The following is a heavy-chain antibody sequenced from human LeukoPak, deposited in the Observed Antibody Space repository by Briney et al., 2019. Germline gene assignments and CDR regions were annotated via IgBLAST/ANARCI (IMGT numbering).Heavy chain of an antibody. V-gene: IGHV3-11*03. Sequence: GGSLRLSCVASGFTFSNYYMSWIRQAPGKGLEWVSYIPSTSSYTSYAYSVTGRFTISRDNAKNSLYLQMNILRAKNTAVAYFASAVNTAAGTPTLAIDYWGQGTLVTVSS. J-gene: IGHJ4*02. CDR2: IPSTSSYT. CDR3: ASAVNTAAGTPTLAIDY. CDR1: GFTFSNYY. D-gene: IGHD6-13*01.